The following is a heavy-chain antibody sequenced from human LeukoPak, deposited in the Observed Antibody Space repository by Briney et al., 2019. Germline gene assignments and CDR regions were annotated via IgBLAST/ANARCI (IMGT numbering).Heavy chain of an antibody. Sequence: PGMSLRLSCAASGFTFSSYGMHWVRQAPGKGLEWVAVISYDGSNKYYADSVKGRFTISRDNSKNTLYLQMNSLRAEDTAVYYCAKGGPDYGDYDGCLDVWGQGTTVTVSS. CDR3: AKGGPDYGDYDGCLDV. V-gene: IGHV3-30*18. CDR1: GFTFSSYG. D-gene: IGHD4-17*01. J-gene: IGHJ6*02. CDR2: ISYDGSNK.